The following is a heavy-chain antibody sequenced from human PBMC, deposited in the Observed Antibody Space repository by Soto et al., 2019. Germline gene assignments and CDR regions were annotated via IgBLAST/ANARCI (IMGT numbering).Heavy chain of an antibody. J-gene: IGHJ4*02. Sequence: PGWSLRLSCASSVFTFITYAISWVRQAPGKGLEWVSLISGSGGSTYYADSVKGRFTISRDNSKNTLYLQMNSLRAEDTAVYYCAKVHGSGNYHNFPDYWGQGTLVTVSS. CDR2: ISGSGGST. CDR1: VFTFITYA. CDR3: AKVHGSGNYHNFPDY. D-gene: IGHD3-10*01. V-gene: IGHV3-23*01.